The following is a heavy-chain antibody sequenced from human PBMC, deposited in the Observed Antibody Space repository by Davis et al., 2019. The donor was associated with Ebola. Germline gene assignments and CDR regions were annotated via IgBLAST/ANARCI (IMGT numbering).Heavy chain of an antibody. J-gene: IGHJ5*01. Sequence: ASVKVSCKASSYTFTSYGISWVRQAPGQGLEWMGWISAYNGNTNYAQKLQGRVTMTTDTSRSTACMELRSLRSDDTAVYYCEREAGATTRIYDSWGQGTLVTVAS. CDR3: EREAGATTRIYDS. V-gene: IGHV1-18*01. CDR2: ISAYNGNT. CDR1: SYTFTSYG. D-gene: IGHD1-26*01.